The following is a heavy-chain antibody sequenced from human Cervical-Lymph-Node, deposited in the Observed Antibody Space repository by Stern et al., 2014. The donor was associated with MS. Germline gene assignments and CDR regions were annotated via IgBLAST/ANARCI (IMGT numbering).Heavy chain of an antibody. Sequence: QVQLVQSGSEVKKPGASVKVSCKASGYTFTSYDINWVRQAPGQGLEWMGRMNPNSGDTGFSPKFEGRVTMTRNTSISTAYLELRQLDSGQQAIYFRWGVLSGGIGGYVLAHWGRGTLVPGSS. D-gene: IGHD2-2*01. CDR2: MNPNSGDT. V-gene: IGHV1-8*01. CDR1: GYTFTSYD. J-gene: IGHJ1*01. CDR3: WGVLSGGIGGYVLAH.